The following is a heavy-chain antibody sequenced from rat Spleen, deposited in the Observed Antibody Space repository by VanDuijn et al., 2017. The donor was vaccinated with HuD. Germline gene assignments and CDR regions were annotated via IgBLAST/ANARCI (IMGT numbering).Heavy chain of an antibody. CDR2: ISYDGETT. Sequence: EVQLVESGGGLVQPGRSLKLSCAASGFTFSDYGMAWVRQAPTKGLEWVAYISYDGETTYHRNSVTGRFTISRDNAKSTLYLQMDSLRSEDTATYYCATVGPDWEFGYWGQGTLVTVSS. J-gene: IGHJ3*01. D-gene: IGHD5-1*01. CDR1: GFTFSDYG. CDR3: ATVGPDWEFGY. V-gene: IGHV5-29*01.